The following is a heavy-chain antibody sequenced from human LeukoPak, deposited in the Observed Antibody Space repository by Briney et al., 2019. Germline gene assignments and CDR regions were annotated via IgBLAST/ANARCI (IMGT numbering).Heavy chain of an antibody. CDR2: IYYSGSA. CDR3: ARDKSETGTIPDDAFDI. V-gene: IGHV4-31*03. Sequence: SETLSLTCTVSGGSISSGGYYWSWLRQHPGKGLEWIGYIYYSGSAYYNPSLKSRVTISVDTSKNQFSLKLSSVTAADTAVYYCARDKSETGTIPDDAFDIWGQGTMVTVSS. J-gene: IGHJ3*02. D-gene: IGHD1-7*01. CDR1: GGSISSGGYY.